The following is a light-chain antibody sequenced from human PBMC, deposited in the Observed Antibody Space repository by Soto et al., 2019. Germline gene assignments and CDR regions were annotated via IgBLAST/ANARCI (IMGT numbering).Light chain of an antibody. V-gene: IGLV2-14*01. J-gene: IGLJ1*01. Sequence: QSVLTQPASVAGSPGQSITISCTGTSSDVGNYIYVSWYQQHPGKAPKLMIYEVSSRPSGVSNRFSGSKSGKTASLTISGLQADDEADYYCSSYTSSSTPVVFGTGTKLTVL. CDR3: SSYTSSSTPVV. CDR1: SSDVGNYIY. CDR2: EVS.